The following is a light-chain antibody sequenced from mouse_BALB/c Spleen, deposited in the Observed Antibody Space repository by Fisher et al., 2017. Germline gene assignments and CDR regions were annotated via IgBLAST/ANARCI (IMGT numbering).Light chain of an antibody. V-gene: IGKV4-57-1*01. J-gene: IGKJ1*01. Sequence: DIVLTQTTAIMAASLGQKVTMTCSASSSVSSSYLHWYQQKSGASPKLWIYSTSNLASGVPVRFSGSGSGTSYSLTISRMEAEDAADYYCHQWSSYRTFGGGTKLEIK. CDR3: HQWSSYRT. CDR2: STS. CDR1: SSVSSSY.